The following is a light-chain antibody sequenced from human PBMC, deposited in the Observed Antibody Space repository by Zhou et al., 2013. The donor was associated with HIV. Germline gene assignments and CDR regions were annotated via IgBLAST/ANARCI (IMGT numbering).Light chain of an antibody. CDR1: QGISSI. V-gene: IGKV1-13*02. Sequence: IQMTQSPSSLSASVGDRITITCRASQGISSILAWYQQKPGKVPRLLVYDASNLESGVPSRFSGSGSGTDFTLTISSLQPDDFATYYCQQYNSYSEYTFGQGTKLEIK. J-gene: IGKJ2*01. CDR2: DAS. CDR3: QQYNSYSEYT.